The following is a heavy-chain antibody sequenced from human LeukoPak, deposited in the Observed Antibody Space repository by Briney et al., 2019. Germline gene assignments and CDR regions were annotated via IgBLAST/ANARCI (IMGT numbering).Heavy chain of an antibody. CDR3: AGPPAY. Sequence: SETLSLTCDVSGYSISSDYYWGWIRQPPGKGLEWIGSIYHSGNTYYNTSLKSRITISANTSKNQFFLKLSSVNAADTPVYSCAGPPAYGGQETRVTVP. CDR1: GYSISSDYY. V-gene: IGHV4-38-2*01. CDR2: IYHSGNT. J-gene: IGHJ4*02.